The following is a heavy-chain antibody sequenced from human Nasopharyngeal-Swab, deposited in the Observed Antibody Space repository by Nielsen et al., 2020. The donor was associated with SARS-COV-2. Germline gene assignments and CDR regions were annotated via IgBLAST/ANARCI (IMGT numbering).Heavy chain of an antibody. CDR2: ISSSSSTI. D-gene: IGHD3-3*01. Sequence: VRQAPGKGLEWVSYISSSSSTIYYADSVKGRFTISRDNSKNSLYLQMNSLRAEDTAVYYCARTGYDFWSSYYPAYYYYGMDVWGQGTTVTVSS. V-gene: IGHV3-48*04. J-gene: IGHJ6*02. CDR3: ARTGYDFWSSYYPAYYYYGMDV.